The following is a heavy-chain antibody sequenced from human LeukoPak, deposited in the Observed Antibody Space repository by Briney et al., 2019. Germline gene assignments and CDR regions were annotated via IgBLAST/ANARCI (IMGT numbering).Heavy chain of an antibody. J-gene: IGHJ4*02. CDR1: GGTFSSYA. Sequence: GASVKVSCKASGGTFSSYAISWVRQAPGQGLEWMGGIIPIFGTANYAQKFQGRVTITTDESTSTAYMELSSLRSEDTAVYYCARAFSNYPWGGGGDYFDYWGQGTLVTVSS. CDR2: IIPIFGTA. CDR3: ARAFSNYPWGGGGDYFDY. D-gene: IGHD4-11*01. V-gene: IGHV1-69*05.